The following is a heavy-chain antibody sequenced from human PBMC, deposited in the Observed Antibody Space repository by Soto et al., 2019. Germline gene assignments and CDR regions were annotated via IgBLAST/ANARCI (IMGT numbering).Heavy chain of an antibody. D-gene: IGHD3-22*01. J-gene: IGHJ3*02. Sequence: SETLSLTCAVYGGSFSGYYWSWIRQPPGKGLEWIGEINHSGSTNYNPSLKSRVTISVDTSKNQFSLKLSSVTAADTAVYYCARGQRYYYDSSGYYAAFDSWGQGTMVTVSS. V-gene: IGHV4-34*01. CDR1: GGSFSGYY. CDR2: INHSGST. CDR3: ARGQRYYYDSSGYYAAFDS.